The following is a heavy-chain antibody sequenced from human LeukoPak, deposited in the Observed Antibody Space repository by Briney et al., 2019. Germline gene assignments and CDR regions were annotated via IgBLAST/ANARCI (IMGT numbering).Heavy chain of an antibody. CDR3: AKISGTSGWLYHFDY. D-gene: IGHD1-14*01. CDR1: GFTFDDYG. J-gene: IGHJ4*02. Sequence: GGSLRLSCVASGFTFDDYGISWVRQAPGKGLEWVSFISGSGSNTFYADSVKGRFTISRDNSKNTLYLQMNSLRAEDTAVYYCAKISGTSGWLYHFDYWGQGTLVTVSS. CDR2: ISGSGSNT. V-gene: IGHV3-23*01.